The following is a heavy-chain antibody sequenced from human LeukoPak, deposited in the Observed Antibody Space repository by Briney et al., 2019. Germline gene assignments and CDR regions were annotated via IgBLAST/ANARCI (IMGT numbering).Heavy chain of an antibody. J-gene: IGHJ4*02. CDR1: GGSFSGYY. V-gene: IGHV4-34*01. CDR2: INHSGST. Sequence: SETLSLTCAVYGGSFSGYYWSWIRQPPGKGLEWIGEINHSGSTNYNPSLKSRVTISVDTSKNQFSLKLSSVTAADTAVYYCARGFNGDCYYDYWGQGTLVTVSS. D-gene: IGHD2-21*02. CDR3: ARGFNGDCYYDY.